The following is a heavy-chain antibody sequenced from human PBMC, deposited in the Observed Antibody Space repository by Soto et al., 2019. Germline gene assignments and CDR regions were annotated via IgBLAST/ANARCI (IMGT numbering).Heavy chain of an antibody. V-gene: IGHV4-4*02. J-gene: IGHJ4*02. CDR3: ARYNAASGTYYFDY. D-gene: IGHD6-13*01. CDR1: GASVISTYW. Sequence: SETLSLTCAVSGASVISTYWWSWVRQTPGKGPEWIGEINHRGGANYNPSLRSRVTMSVDISKSQFSLRLTSVTAADTAVYYCARYNAASGTYYFDYWGQGALVTVSS. CDR2: INHRGGA.